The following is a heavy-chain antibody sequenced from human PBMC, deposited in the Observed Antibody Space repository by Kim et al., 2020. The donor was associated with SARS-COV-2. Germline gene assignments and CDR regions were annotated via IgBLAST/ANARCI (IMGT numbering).Heavy chain of an antibody. CDR3: ARILLAAAGKGNFDY. CDR1: GYTFTSYG. Sequence: ASVKVSCKASGYTFTSYGISWVRQAPGQGLEWMGWISAYNGNTNYAQKLQGRVTMTTDTSTSTAYMELRSLRSDDTAVYYCARILLAAAGKGNFDYWGQGTLVTVSS. V-gene: IGHV1-18*01. CDR2: ISAYNGNT. J-gene: IGHJ4*02. D-gene: IGHD6-13*01.